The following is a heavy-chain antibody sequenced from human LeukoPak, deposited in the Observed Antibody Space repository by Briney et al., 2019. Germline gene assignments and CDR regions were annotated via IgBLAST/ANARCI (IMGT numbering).Heavy chain of an antibody. D-gene: IGHD5-18*01. CDR1: GGSISSYY. CDR2: IYYSGST. V-gene: IGHV4-59*08. Sequence: SETLSLTCTVSGGSISSYYWSWIRQPPGRGLEWIGYIYYSGSTNYDPSLKSRVTISVDTSKNQFSLKLSSVTAADTAVYYCGASYGSPWYFDYWGQGTLVTVSS. J-gene: IGHJ4*02. CDR3: GASYGSPWYFDY.